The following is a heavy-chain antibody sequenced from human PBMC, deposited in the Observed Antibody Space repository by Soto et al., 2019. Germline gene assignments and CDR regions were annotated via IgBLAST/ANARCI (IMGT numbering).Heavy chain of an antibody. D-gene: IGHD6-6*01. CDR3: ARGGGSSSSSFYYYYCMDV. V-gene: IGHV1-69*01. CDR2: IIPIFGTA. Sequence: QVQLVQSGAEVKRPGSSVKVSCKASGGTFSSYAISWVRQAPGQGLEWMGGIIPIFGTANYAQKFQGRVTITADESTSTAYMELSSLRSEDTAVYYCARGGGSSSSSFYYYYCMDVWGQGTTVTVSS. J-gene: IGHJ6*02. CDR1: GGTFSSYA.